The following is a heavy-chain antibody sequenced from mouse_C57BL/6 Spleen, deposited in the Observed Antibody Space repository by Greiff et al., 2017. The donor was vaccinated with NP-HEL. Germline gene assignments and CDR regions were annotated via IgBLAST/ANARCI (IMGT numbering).Heavy chain of an antibody. V-gene: IGHV1-69*01. J-gene: IGHJ3*01. Sequence: QVQLQQPGAELVMPEASVKLSCKASGYTFTSYWMHWVKQRPGQGLEWIGEIDPSDSYTNYNQKFKGKSTLTVDKSSSTAYMQLSSLTSEDSAVYYCARSYYSNSWFAYWGQGTLVTVSA. CDR2: IDPSDSYT. CDR1: GYTFTSYW. CDR3: ARSYYSNSWFAY. D-gene: IGHD2-5*01.